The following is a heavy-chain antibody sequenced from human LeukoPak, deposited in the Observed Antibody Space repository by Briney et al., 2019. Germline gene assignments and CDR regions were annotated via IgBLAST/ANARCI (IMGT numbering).Heavy chain of an antibody. CDR1: RGTFSSYA. CDR2: IIPILGIA. CDR3: ARDHTNYYDSSGYYYYFDY. V-gene: IGHV1-69*04. Sequence: ASVKVSCKASRGTFSSYAISWVRQAPGQGLEWMGRIIPILGIANYAQKFQGRVTITADKSMSTAYMELSSLRSEDTAVYYCARDHTNYYDSSGYYYYFDYWGQGTLVTVSS. J-gene: IGHJ4*02. D-gene: IGHD3-22*01.